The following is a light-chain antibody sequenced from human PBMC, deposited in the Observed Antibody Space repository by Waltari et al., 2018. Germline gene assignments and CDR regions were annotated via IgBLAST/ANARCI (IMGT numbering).Light chain of an antibody. Sequence: IVMTQSPLSLPVTPGEPASISCRSSQSLLYSNGNNHLDWHLQKPGQSPQLLIYLGSNRAPGVPDRFSGSGSGTDFTLKISRVEAEDVGVYYCMQTLQTPLTFGGGTKV. V-gene: IGKV2-28*01. CDR2: LGS. CDR3: MQTLQTPLT. J-gene: IGKJ4*01. CDR1: QSLLYSNGNNH.